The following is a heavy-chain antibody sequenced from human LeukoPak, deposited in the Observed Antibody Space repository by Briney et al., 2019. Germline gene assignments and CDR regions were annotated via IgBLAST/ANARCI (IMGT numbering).Heavy chain of an antibody. CDR3: ARHSSPRGYSRE. CDR2: NYPSDSDT. J-gene: IGHJ4*02. D-gene: IGHD5-12*01. V-gene: IGHV5-51*01. CDR1: GYSFTSYW. Sequence: NRGESLKISCKGSGYSFTSYWIGWVRQMPGKGLEWMRINYPSDSDTRYSPSFQGQVTISADKSISTAYLQWSSLKASDTAMYYCARHSSPRGYSREWGQGTLVTVSS.